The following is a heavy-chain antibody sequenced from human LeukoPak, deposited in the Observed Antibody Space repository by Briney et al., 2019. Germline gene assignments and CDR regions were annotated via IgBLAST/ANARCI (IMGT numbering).Heavy chain of an antibody. V-gene: IGHV3-48*03. Sequence: GGSLRPSCAASGFTFSSYEMNWVRQAPGKGLEWVSYISSSGSTIYYADSVKGRFTISRDNAKNSLYLQMNSLRAEDTAVYYCARTYYDILTGYNPYFDYWGQGILVTVSS. J-gene: IGHJ4*02. CDR3: ARTYYDILTGYNPYFDY. CDR2: ISSSGSTI. CDR1: GFTFSSYE. D-gene: IGHD3-9*01.